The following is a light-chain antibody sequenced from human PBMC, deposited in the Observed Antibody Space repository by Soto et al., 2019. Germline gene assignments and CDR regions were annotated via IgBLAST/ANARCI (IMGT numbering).Light chain of an antibody. V-gene: IGKV4-1*01. CDR1: QSLLYSSNNRNY. Sequence: DIVMTQSPDSLAVSLGESATINCKSRQSLLYSSNNRNYLAWYQQRPGQPPKLLIYWASTRESGVPDRFSGSGSGTDFTLTISSLQAEDVAVYYCQQYYDTPLTFGGGTKVEIK. J-gene: IGKJ4*01. CDR2: WAS. CDR3: QQYYDTPLT.